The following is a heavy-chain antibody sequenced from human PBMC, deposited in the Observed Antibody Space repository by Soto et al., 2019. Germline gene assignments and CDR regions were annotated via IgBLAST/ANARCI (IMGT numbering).Heavy chain of an antibody. J-gene: IGHJ6*03. CDR1: GFTFSSYS. CDR2: ISSSSSYI. D-gene: IGHD2-2*01. CDR3: ASVTGYCSSTSCYEGYMDV. Sequence: GGSLRLSCAASGFTFSSYSMNWVRQAPGKGLEWVSSISSSSSYIYYADSVKGRFTISRTNAKNSRYLQMNSLRAEEMAVYYCASVTGYCSSTSCYEGYMDVWGKGTTVTVSS. V-gene: IGHV3-21*01.